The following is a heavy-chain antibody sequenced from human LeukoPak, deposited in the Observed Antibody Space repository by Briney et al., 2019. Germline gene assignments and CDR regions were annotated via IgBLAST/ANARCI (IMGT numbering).Heavy chain of an antibody. Sequence: QPGGSLRLSCAASGLTLSGYWMHWVRQAPRKGLVWVSRINGDASSTSYADSVKGRFTISRDNAKSTLYLQMNSLRVEDTAVYYCARARGNTYGYFEYWGQGTLVTVSS. J-gene: IGHJ4*02. CDR1: GLTLSGYW. CDR2: INGDASST. V-gene: IGHV3-74*01. D-gene: IGHD5-18*01. CDR3: ARARGNTYGYFEY.